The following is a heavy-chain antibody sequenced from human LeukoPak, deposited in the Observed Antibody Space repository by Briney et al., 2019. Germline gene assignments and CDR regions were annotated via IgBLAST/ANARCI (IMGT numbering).Heavy chain of an antibody. Sequence: GGSLRLXCAASGFTFNYYAMNWDRQAPGKGLEWVSSIDSSSRNIYYADSVKGRFTISRDNAKNSLYLQMNSLRAEDSALYYCARAGVGGYSQAFDYWGQGTLVTVSS. CDR2: IDSSSRNI. CDR1: GFTFNYYA. D-gene: IGHD5-18*01. J-gene: IGHJ4*02. CDR3: ARAGVGGYSQAFDY. V-gene: IGHV3-21*06.